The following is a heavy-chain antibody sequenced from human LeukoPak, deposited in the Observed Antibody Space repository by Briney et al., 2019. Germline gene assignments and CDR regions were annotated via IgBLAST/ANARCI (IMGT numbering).Heavy chain of an antibody. Sequence: GASVKVSCKASGYTFTSYGISWVRQAPGQGLEWMGWISAYNGNTNYAQKLQGRVTMTTDTSTSTAYMELRSLRSDDTAVYYCARVSSVLWFGERRRYFDYWGQGTLVTVSS. V-gene: IGHV1-18*01. J-gene: IGHJ4*02. D-gene: IGHD3-10*01. CDR3: ARVSSVLWFGERRRYFDY. CDR2: ISAYNGNT. CDR1: GYTFTSYG.